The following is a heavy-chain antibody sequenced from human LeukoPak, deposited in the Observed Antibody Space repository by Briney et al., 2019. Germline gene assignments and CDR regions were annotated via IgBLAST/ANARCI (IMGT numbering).Heavy chain of an antibody. Sequence: SGGSLGLSCAASGFTFSSYAMSWVRQAPGKGLEWVSAISGSGGSTYYADSVKGRFTISRDNSKNTLYLQMNSLRAEDTAVYYCAKDVRHYYGSGSYVDYWGQGTLVTVSS. CDR1: GFTFSSYA. J-gene: IGHJ4*02. CDR2: ISGSGGST. V-gene: IGHV3-23*01. CDR3: AKDVRHYYGSGSYVDY. D-gene: IGHD3-10*01.